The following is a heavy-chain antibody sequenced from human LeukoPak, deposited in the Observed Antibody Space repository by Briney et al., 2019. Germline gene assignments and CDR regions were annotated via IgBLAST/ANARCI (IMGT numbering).Heavy chain of an antibody. J-gene: IGHJ4*02. Sequence: ASVKVSCKASGYTFTGYYMHWVRQAPGQGLEWMGRINPNSGGTNYAQKFQGRVTMTRDTSISTAYMELSRLRTDDTAAYYCASIGGIAAAGGDYWGQGTLVAVSS. D-gene: IGHD6-13*01. CDR2: INPNSGGT. CDR1: GYTFTGYY. CDR3: ASIGGIAAAGGDY. V-gene: IGHV1-2*06.